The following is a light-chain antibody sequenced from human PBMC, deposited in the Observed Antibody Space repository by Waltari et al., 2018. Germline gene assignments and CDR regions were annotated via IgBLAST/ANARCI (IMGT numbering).Light chain of an antibody. CDR3: QQYNNYPWT. J-gene: IGKJ1*01. V-gene: IGKV1-5*03. CDR2: QAS. CDR1: ERISRW. Sequence: DIQMTQSPSTLSASVGDRVTIPCRASERISRWLAWYQQKPGMAPKLLIYQASSLEDGVPSRFSGSGFETEFSLSISSLQPEDFTTYYCQQYNNYPWTFGQVTKVEIK.